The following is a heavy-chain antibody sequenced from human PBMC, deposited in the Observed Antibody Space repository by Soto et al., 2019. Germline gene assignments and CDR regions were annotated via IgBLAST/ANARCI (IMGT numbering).Heavy chain of an antibody. D-gene: IGHD6-19*01. CDR1: GGTFSSYA. CDR3: AREGQYSSGWFDP. Sequence: SVKVSCKASGGTFSSYAISWVRQAPGQGLEWMGGIIPIFGTANYAQKFQGRVTITADESTSTAYMELSSLRSEDTAVYYCAREGQYSSGWFDPWGQGTLVTVSS. V-gene: IGHV1-69*13. CDR2: IIPIFGTA. J-gene: IGHJ5*02.